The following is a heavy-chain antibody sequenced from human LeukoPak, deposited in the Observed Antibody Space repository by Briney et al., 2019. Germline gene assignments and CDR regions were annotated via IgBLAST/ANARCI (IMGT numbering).Heavy chain of an antibody. CDR2: INHSGST. Sequence: SETLSLTCAVYGGSFSGYYWSWIRQPPGKGLEWIGEINHSGSTNYNPSLKSRVTISVDTSKNQFSLKLSSVTAADTAVYYCAKDRRPSYYGSGMLDYWGQGTLVTVSS. V-gene: IGHV4-34*01. CDR1: GGSFSGYY. J-gene: IGHJ4*02. D-gene: IGHD3-10*01. CDR3: AKDRRPSYYGSGMLDY.